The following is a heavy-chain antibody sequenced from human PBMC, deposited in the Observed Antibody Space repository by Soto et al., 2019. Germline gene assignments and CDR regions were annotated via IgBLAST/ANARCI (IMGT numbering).Heavy chain of an antibody. D-gene: IGHD3-3*01. Sequence: QLQLQESGPGLVKPSETLSLTCTVSGGSISSSSYYWGWIRQPPGKGLEWIGSIYYSGSTYYNPSLKSRVTTSVHPPKNPFPLKRSSVTAADTAVYYCGSRKHDFWSGDPDYWGQGTLVTVSS. V-gene: IGHV4-39*01. J-gene: IGHJ4*02. CDR3: GSRKHDFWSGDPDY. CDR1: GGSISSSSYY. CDR2: IYYSGST.